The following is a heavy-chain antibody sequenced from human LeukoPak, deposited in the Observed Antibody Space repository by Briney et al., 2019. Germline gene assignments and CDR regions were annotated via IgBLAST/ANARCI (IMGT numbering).Heavy chain of an antibody. D-gene: IGHD7-27*01. Sequence: SETLSLTCTVSGGSISSSTSGWGWYWGWIRQPPGKGLEWIGSIYYSGSTYYNPSLKGRVTISVDTSKNQFSMNLNSVTAADTAVYYCARHSGWGSGGPLGYWGQGTLVTVSS. J-gene: IGHJ4*02. CDR3: ARHSGWGSGGPLGY. V-gene: IGHV4-39*07. CDR1: GGSISSSTSGWGWY. CDR2: IYYSGST.